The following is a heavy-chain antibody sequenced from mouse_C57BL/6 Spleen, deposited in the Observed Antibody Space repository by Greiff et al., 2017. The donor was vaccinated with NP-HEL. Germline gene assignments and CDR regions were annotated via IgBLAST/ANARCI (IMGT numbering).Heavy chain of an antibody. D-gene: IGHD2-3*01. CDR1: GYAFSSSW. CDR3: ARDDGYYGVDY. J-gene: IGHJ2*01. CDR2: IYPGDGDT. V-gene: IGHV1-82*01. Sequence: QVQLKQSGPELVKPGASVKISCKASGYAFSSSWMNWVKQRPGQGLEWIGRIYPGDGDTNYNGKFKGKATLTADKSSSTAYMQLSSLTSEDSAVYFCARDDGYYGVDYWGQGTTLTVSS.